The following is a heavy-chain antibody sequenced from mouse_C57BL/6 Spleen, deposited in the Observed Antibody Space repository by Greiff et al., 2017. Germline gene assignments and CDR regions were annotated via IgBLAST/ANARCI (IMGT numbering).Heavy chain of an antibody. CDR1: GYTFTDYY. J-gene: IGHJ4*01. V-gene: IGHV1-26*01. CDR2: INPNNGGT. D-gene: IGHD6-1*01. Sequence: EVQLQQSGPELVKPGASVKISCKASGYTFTDYYMNWVKQSHGKSLEWIGDINPNNGGTSYNQKFKGKATLTVDKSSSTAYMERRSLTSEDSAVYYCARAPASPYAMDYWGQGTSVTVAS. CDR3: ARAPASPYAMDY.